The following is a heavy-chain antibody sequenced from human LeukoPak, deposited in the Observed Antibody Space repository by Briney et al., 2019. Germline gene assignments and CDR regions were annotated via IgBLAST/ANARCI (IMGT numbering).Heavy chain of an antibody. Sequence: NPSETLSLTCAVSGGSISSSNWWSWVRQPPGKGLEWIGETYHSGSTNYNPSLKSRVTISVDKSKNQFSLKLNSVTAADTAVYYCARGRASSWSPFTYWGQGILVTVSS. CDR2: TYHSGST. J-gene: IGHJ4*02. CDR3: ARGRASSWSPFTY. CDR1: GGSISSSNW. D-gene: IGHD6-19*01. V-gene: IGHV4-4*02.